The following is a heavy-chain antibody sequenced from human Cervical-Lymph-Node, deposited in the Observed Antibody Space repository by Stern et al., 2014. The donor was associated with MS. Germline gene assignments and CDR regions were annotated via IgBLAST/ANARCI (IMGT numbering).Heavy chain of an antibody. CDR1: GTSIRSGGFY. J-gene: IGHJ6*02. V-gene: IGHV4-31*03. D-gene: IGHD2-2*01. Sequence: QLQLQESGPGLVKPSQTLSLTCTVSGTSIRSGGFYWTWIRQHPGKGLEWIGYIYYSGHTYYNPSLKSRITISVDTSKTQFSLKMSSVTAADTAVYYCTRYCSSSSCYEVGMDVWGQGNTVTVYS. CDR2: IYYSGHT. CDR3: TRYCSSSSCYEVGMDV.